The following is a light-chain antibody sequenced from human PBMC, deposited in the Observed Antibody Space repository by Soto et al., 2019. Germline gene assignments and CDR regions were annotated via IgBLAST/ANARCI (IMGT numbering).Light chain of an antibody. V-gene: IGLV2-8*01. CDR3: SSYAGGNNIV. CDR1: SGDVGRYNY. Sequence: QSVLTQPPSASGSPGQSVTISCTGTSGDVGRYNYVSWYQQHPDKAPKLMIFDVSKRPSGVPDRFSGSKSGNTASLTVSGLQAEDEADYYCSSYAGGNNIVFGTGTKVTVL. J-gene: IGLJ1*01. CDR2: DVS.